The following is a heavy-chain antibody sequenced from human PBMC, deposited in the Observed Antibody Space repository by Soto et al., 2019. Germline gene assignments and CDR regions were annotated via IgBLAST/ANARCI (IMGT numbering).Heavy chain of an antibody. V-gene: IGHV3-21*01. D-gene: IGHD5-18*01. CDR2: ISSSSIYI. J-gene: IGHJ6*02. CDR3: ARDQRGYSCGLPYYYYGLDV. CDR1: GFTFSSYI. Sequence: PGGSLRLSCAASGFTFSSYIMNWVRQAPGKGLEWVSSISSSSIYIYYADSVKGRFTISRDNAKNSLYLQMNSLRAEDTAVYYCARDQRGYSCGLPYYYYGLDVGGQANTVNVXS.